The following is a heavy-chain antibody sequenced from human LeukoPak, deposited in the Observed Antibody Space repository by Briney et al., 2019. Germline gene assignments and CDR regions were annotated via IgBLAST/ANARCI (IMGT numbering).Heavy chain of an antibody. CDR2: IYTSGST. Sequence: SETLSLTCTVSGGSISSYYWSWIRQPAGKGLEWIGRIYTSGSTNYNPSLKGRVTMSVDTSKNQFSLKLSSVTAADTAVYYCARGEGTVVPAVKGVYMDVWGKGTTVTVSS. CDR3: ARGEGTVVPAVKGVYMDV. CDR1: GGSISSYY. D-gene: IGHD2-2*01. J-gene: IGHJ6*03. V-gene: IGHV4-4*07.